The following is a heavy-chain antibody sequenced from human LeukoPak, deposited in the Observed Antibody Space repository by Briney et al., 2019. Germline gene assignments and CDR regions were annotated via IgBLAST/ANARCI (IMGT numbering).Heavy chain of an antibody. CDR3: AKDFRAVYDSSGYFDY. J-gene: IGHJ4*02. D-gene: IGHD3-22*01. CDR2: ISSSSSYI. V-gene: IGHV3-21*04. Sequence: GGSLRLSCAASGFTFSSYSMNWVRQAPGKGLEWVSSISSSSSYIYYADSVKGRFTISRDNAKNSLYLQMNSLRAEDMALYYCAKDFRAVYDSSGYFDYWGQGTLVTVSS. CDR1: GFTFSSYS.